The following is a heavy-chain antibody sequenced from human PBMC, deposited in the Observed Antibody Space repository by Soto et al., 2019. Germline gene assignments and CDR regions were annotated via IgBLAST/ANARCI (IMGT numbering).Heavy chain of an antibody. D-gene: IGHD3-16*01. CDR3: ARRGKLGGPDYWYFDL. V-gene: IGHV4-39*01. CDR1: GGSISSSSYY. CDR2: IYYSGST. J-gene: IGHJ2*01. Sequence: QLQLQESGPGLVKPSETLSLTCTVSGGSISSSSYYWGWIRQPPGKGLEWIGSIYYSGSTYYNPSLKSRVTISVDTSKNQFSLKLSSVTAADTAVYYCARRGKLGGPDYWYFDLWGRGTLVTVSS.